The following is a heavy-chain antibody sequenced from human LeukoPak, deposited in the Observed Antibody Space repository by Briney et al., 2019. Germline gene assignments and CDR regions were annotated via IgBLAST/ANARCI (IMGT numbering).Heavy chain of an antibody. Sequence: SVKVSCKASGGTFSSYAISWVRQAPGQGLEWMGRIIPIFGIANYAQKFQGRVTITADKSTSAAYMELSSLRSEDTAVYYCARGGVATIEDYGDYETVSSFDPWGQGTLVTVSS. D-gene: IGHD4-17*01. V-gene: IGHV1-69*04. CDR2: IIPIFGIA. CDR1: GGTFSSYA. CDR3: ARGGVATIEDYGDYETVSSFDP. J-gene: IGHJ5*02.